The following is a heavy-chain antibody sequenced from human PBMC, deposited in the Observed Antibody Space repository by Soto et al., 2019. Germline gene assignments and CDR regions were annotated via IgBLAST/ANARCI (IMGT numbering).Heavy chain of an antibody. CDR1: GYTFTYYY. D-gene: IGHD3-10*01. Sequence: XSVKVSCKASGYTFTYYYMHWVRQAPGQGLEWMGWINPHNGDTNYAQKFQGRVTMTRDTSISTSYMEVSSLRSDYTAAYYCAGSDSFITHGTDYWGQGTMVTVSS. CDR3: AGSDSFITHGTDY. V-gene: IGHV1-2*02. CDR2: INPHNGDT. J-gene: IGHJ4*02.